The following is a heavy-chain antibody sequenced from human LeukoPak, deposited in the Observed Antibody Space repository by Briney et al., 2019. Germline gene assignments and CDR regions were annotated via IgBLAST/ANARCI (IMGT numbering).Heavy chain of an antibody. D-gene: IGHD3-10*01. V-gene: IGHV4-34*01. CDR2: INHSGST. J-gene: IGHJ4*02. CDR1: GGSFSGYY. Sequence: KPAETLSLTCAVYGGSFSGYYWSWIRQPPGKGLEWIGEINHSGSTNYNPSLKSRVTISVDTSKNQFSLKLSSVTAADTAVYYCARSWWGTTRITMVRGVIWDYWGQGTLVTVSS. CDR3: ARSWWGTTRITMVRGVIWDY.